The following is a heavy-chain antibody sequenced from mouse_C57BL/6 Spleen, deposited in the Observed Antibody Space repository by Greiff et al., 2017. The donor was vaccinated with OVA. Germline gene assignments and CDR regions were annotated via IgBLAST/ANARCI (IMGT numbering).Heavy chain of an antibody. J-gene: IGHJ2*01. CDR1: GYTFTSYW. V-gene: IGHV1-7*01. Sequence: VQLQQSGAELAKPGASVKLSCKASGYTFTSYWMHWVKQRPGQGLEWIGYINPSSGYTKYNQKFKDKATLPADKSASTAYMQLSSLTYADSAVYCGARWDGVTTTGDYWGQGTTLTVSS. D-gene: IGHD2-2*01. CDR3: ARWDGVTTTGDY. CDR2: INPSSGYT.